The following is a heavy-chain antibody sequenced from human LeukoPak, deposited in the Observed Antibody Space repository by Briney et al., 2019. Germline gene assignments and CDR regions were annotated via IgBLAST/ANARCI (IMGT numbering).Heavy chain of an antibody. D-gene: IGHD6-19*01. Sequence: GGSLRLSCAASGFTFSSYGMHWVRQAPGKGLEWVAVIWYDGSNKYYADSVKGRFTISRDNSKNTLYLQMNSLRAEDTAVYYCARGIAVAGLDYWGQGTLVTVSS. CDR1: GFTFSSYG. V-gene: IGHV3-33*01. CDR3: ARGIAVAGLDY. J-gene: IGHJ4*02. CDR2: IWYDGSNK.